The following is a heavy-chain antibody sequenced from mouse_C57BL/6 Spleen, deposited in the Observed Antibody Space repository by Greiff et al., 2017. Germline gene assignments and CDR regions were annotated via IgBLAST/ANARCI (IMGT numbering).Heavy chain of an antibody. CDR2: ISSDSSTI. CDR1: GFTFSDYG. J-gene: IGHJ4*01. V-gene: IGHV5-17*01. Sequence: EVMLVESGGGLVKPGGSLKLSCAASGFTFSDYGMHWVRQAPEKGLEWVAYISSDSSTIYYAGTVKGRFTISRDNAKNTLFLQVPSLGSEDTAMYYCARKEYAMDYWGQGTSVTVSS. CDR3: ARKEYAMDY.